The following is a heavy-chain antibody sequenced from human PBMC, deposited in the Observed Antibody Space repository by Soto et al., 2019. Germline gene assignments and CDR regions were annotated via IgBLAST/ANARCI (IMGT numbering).Heavy chain of an antibody. D-gene: IGHD3-3*01. J-gene: IGHJ4*02. CDR1: GFSLTTSGVG. CDR3: AHRVLRTVFGLVTTTAIYFDF. Sequence: QITLNESGPTVVRPTETLTLTCRFSGFSLTTSGVGVGWIRQSPGKAPEWLALIYWDDDKRYRASLKSRLTITKHTSKNKVVLTVSDLDPTDTATYYCAHRVLRTVFGLVTTTAIYFDFWGQGTPVAVSS. V-gene: IGHV2-5*02. CDR2: IYWDDDK.